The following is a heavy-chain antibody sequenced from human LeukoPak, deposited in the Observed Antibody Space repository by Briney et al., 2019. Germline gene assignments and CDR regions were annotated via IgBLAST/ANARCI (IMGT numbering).Heavy chain of an antibody. Sequence: GGSLRLSCAASGFTFSSYAMHWLRQAPGKGLEWVAVISYDGSNKYYADSVKGRFTISRDNSKNTLYLQMNSLRAEDTAVYYCARDKGVSSSYDYWGQGTLVTVSS. CDR3: ARDKGVSSSYDY. CDR1: GFTFSSYA. D-gene: IGHD6-13*01. CDR2: ISYDGSNK. J-gene: IGHJ4*02. V-gene: IGHV3-30*04.